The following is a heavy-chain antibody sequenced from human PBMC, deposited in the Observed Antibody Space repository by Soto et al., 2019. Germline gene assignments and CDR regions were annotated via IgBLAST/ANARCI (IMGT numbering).Heavy chain of an antibody. D-gene: IGHD3-9*01. Sequence: GGSLRLSCAASGFTFSSSWMHWVRQAPGKGLVSVSRINRDGNITSSADSVKGRFTISRDNAKNTLYLQMNSLRAEDTAVYYCVRDTQVLRYLGEISPYYYGMDVWGQGTTVTVSS. CDR1: GFTFSSSW. J-gene: IGHJ6*02. CDR3: VRDTQVLRYLGEISPYYYGMDV. CDR2: INRDGNIT. V-gene: IGHV3-74*01.